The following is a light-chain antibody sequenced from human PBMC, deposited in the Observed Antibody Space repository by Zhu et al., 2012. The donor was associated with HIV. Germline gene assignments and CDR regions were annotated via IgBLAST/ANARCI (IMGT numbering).Light chain of an antibody. V-gene: IGKV3-15*01. CDR2: RAS. CDR3: HQYENWPPT. J-gene: IGKJ1*01. Sequence: LISRASDRSSGIPGRFSGSGSGTEFTLTITSLESEDFAVYYCHQYENWPPTFGQGTEVE.